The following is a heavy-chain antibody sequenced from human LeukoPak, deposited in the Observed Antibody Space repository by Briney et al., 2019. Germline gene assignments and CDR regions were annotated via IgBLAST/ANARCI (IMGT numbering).Heavy chain of an antibody. Sequence: ASVKVSCKASGYTFTGYYMHWVRQAPGQGLEWMGRINPNSGGTNYAQKFQGRVTMTRDTSISTAYMELSRLRSDDTAVYYCARVVLLWFGESSSGYGMDVWGQGTTVTVSS. CDR2: INPNSGGT. CDR3: ARVVLLWFGESSSGYGMDV. CDR1: GYTFTGYY. V-gene: IGHV1-2*06. J-gene: IGHJ6*02. D-gene: IGHD3-10*01.